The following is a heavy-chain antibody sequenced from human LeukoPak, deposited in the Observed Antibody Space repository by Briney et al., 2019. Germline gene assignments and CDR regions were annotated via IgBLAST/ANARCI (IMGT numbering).Heavy chain of an antibody. CDR2: IYYSGST. V-gene: IGHV4-39*07. Sequence: PSETLSLTCTVSGGSISSSSYYWGWIRQPPGKGLEWIGSIYYSGSTYYNPSLKSRVTISVDTSKNQFSLKLSSVTAADTAVYYCARASHGGYVWFDPWGQGTLVTVSS. J-gene: IGHJ5*02. D-gene: IGHD5-12*01. CDR1: GGSISSSSYY. CDR3: ARASHGGYVWFDP.